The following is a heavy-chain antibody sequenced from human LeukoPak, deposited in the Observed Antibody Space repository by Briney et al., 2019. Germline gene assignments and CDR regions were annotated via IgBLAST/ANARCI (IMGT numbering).Heavy chain of an antibody. CDR3: VRGRLYSGYD. D-gene: IGHD5-12*01. CDR2: ISSSTTGSTTI. V-gene: IGHV3-48*01. Sequence: GSLRLSCAASGFTFSSYSMNWVRQAPGKGLEWISYISSSTTGSTTIYYADSVKGRFIISRDNAKNSLYLQMNSLRAEDTAVYYCVRGRLYSGYDWGQGTLVTVSS. J-gene: IGHJ4*02. CDR1: GFTFSSYS.